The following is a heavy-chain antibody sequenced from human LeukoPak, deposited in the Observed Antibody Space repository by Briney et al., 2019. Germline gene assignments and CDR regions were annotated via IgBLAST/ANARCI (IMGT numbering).Heavy chain of an antibody. Sequence: ASVKVSCKASGYTFTGYYMHWVRQAPGQGLEWMGWINPNSGGTNYAQKFQGRVTMTRDTSISTAYMELSRLRSDDTAVYYCARGRGYSGYGPYYYYYYMDVWGKGTTVTISS. CDR1: GYTFTGYY. V-gene: IGHV1-2*02. CDR2: INPNSGGT. J-gene: IGHJ6*03. D-gene: IGHD5-12*01. CDR3: ARGRGYSGYGPYYYYYYMDV.